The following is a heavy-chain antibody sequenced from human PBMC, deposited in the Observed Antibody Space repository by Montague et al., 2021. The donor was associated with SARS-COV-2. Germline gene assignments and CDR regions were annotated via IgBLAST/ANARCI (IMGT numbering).Heavy chain of an antibody. CDR1: GGSVSGTSYY. Sequence: SETLSLTCTVSGGSVSGTSYYWAWIRQPPGKGPGWIVNIHHSGTTFYNLSLKSRVTISVDTSKNEVSLKLNSVTAADTAVYYCARQGGPAGKHWFDPWGQGTLVTVSP. CDR3: ARQGGPAGKHWFDP. J-gene: IGHJ5*02. CDR2: IHHSGTT. D-gene: IGHD2-2*01. V-gene: IGHV4-39*01.